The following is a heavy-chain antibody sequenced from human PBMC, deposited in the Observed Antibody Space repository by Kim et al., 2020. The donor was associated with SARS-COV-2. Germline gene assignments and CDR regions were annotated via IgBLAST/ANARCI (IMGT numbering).Heavy chain of an antibody. J-gene: IGHJ3*02. Sequence: VKGRFTISRDNSKNTLYLQMNSLRAEDTAVYYCARDLGVVVITRDDAFDIWGQGTMVTVSS. V-gene: IGHV3-30*07. CDR3: ARDLGVVVITRDDAFDI. D-gene: IGHD3-22*01.